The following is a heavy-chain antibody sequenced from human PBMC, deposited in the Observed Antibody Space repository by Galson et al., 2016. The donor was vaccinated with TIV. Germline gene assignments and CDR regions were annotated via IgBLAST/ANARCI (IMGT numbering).Heavy chain of an antibody. Sequence: SLRLSCAASGFTFNAYTMNWVRQAPGKGLEWISSISSRXXYTHYADSVKGRVTISRDNAKNLLYLQMNSRIAQATAVYYCACSCVRGIVANLFEEWGQGNLVTVSA. CDR3: ACSCVRGIVANLFEE. CDR1: GFTFNAYT. CDR2: ISSRXXYT. V-gene: IGHV3-21*01. D-gene: IGHD2-15*01. J-gene: IGHJ1*01.